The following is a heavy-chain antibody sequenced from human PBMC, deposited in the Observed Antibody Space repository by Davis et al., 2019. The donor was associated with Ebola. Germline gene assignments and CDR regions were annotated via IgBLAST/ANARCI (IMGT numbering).Heavy chain of an antibody. CDR2: IYYSGST. Sequence: SETLSLTCTVSGGSTSSYYWSWIRQPPGKGLEWIGYIYYSGSTNYNPSLKSRVTISVDTSKNQFSLKLSSVTAADTAVYYCARDLGWNYGYYYYGMDVWGQGTTVTVSS. V-gene: IGHV4-59*01. CDR3: ARDLGWNYGYYYYGMDV. CDR1: GGSTSSYY. J-gene: IGHJ6*02. D-gene: IGHD1-7*01.